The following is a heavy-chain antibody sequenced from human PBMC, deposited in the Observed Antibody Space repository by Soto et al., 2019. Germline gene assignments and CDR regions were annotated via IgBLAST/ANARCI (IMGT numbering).Heavy chain of an antibody. V-gene: IGHV3-66*01. CDR1: GFTVSNIY. D-gene: IGHD2-15*01. CDR2: IYGGDTT. CDR3: ARALGYCSGGSCYLSPFDY. Sequence: PGGSLRLSCAVSGFTVSNIYMSWVRQAPGKALECVSVIYGGDTTYYADSVKGRFTISRDNSKNTLYLQMNSLRAEDTAVYYCARALGYCSGGSCYLSPFDYWGQGTLVTVSS. J-gene: IGHJ4*02.